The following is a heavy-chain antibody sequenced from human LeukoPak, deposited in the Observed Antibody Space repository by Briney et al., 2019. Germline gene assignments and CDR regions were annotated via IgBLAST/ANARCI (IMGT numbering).Heavy chain of an antibody. CDR1: GFTFSSYG. CDR3: AKSLSGSYYAPPLYYFDY. J-gene: IGHJ4*02. Sequence: GGSLRLSCAASGFTFSSYGMHWVRQAPGKGLEWVAVISYDGSNKYYADSVKGRFTISRDNSKNTLYLQMNSLRAEDTAVYYCAKSLSGSYYAPPLYYFDYWGQGTLVTVSS. D-gene: IGHD1-26*01. CDR2: ISYDGSNK. V-gene: IGHV3-30*18.